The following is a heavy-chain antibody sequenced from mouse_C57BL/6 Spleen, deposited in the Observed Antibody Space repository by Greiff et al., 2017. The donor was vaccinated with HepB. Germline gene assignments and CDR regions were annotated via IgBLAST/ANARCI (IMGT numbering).Heavy chain of an antibody. CDR2: IYWDDDK. V-gene: IGHV8-12*01. Sequence: QVTLKVSGPGILQSSQTLSLTCSFSGFSLSTSGMGVSWIRQPSGKGLEWLAHIYWDDDKRYNPSLKSRLTISKDTSRNQLFLKITSVDTADTATCDSARSPLDDYDGALDYWGQGTTLTVSS. CDR1: GFSLSTSGMG. D-gene: IGHD2-4*01. J-gene: IGHJ2*01. CDR3: ARSPLDDYDGALDY.